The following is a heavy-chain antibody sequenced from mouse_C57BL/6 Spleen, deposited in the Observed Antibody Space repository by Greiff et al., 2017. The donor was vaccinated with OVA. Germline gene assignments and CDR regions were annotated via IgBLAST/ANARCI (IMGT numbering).Heavy chain of an antibody. V-gene: IGHV1-58*01. D-gene: IGHD1-1*01. CDR3: ERWRYGSSYEGYYAMDY. CDR2: IYIGNGYT. CDR1: GYTFTSYG. J-gene: IGHJ4*01. Sequence: EVQRVESGAELVRPGSSVKMSCKTSGYTFTSYGIYWVKQRPGQGLEWIGYIYIGNGYTEYNEKFKGKATLTSDTSSSTAYMQLSSLTSEDSAIYFCERWRYGSSYEGYYAMDYWGQGTSVTVSS.